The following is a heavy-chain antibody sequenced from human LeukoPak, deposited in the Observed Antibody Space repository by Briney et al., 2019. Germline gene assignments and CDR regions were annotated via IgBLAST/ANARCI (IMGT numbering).Heavy chain of an antibody. Sequence: PGGSLRLSFAASGFTFSNYWMHWVRQAPGKGLVWVSRINSDGSSTSYADSVKGRFTISRDNAKNTLYLQMNSLRAEDTAVYYCATLRNSGWYNWFDPWGQGTLVTVSS. CDR2: INSDGSST. D-gene: IGHD6-19*01. CDR1: GFTFSNYW. V-gene: IGHV3-74*01. CDR3: ATLRNSGWYNWFDP. J-gene: IGHJ5*02.